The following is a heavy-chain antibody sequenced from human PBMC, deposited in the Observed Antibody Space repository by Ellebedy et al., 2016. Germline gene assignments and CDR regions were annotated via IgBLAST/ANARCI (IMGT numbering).Heavy chain of an antibody. V-gene: IGHV4-34*01. D-gene: IGHD6-19*01. CDR1: GGSFSGYY. Sequence: SETLSLTCAVYGGSFSGYYWSWIRQPPGKGLEWIGEINHSGSTNYNPSLKSRVTISVDTSKNQFSLKLSSVTAADTAVYYCAREEVAVAGDYYYYYGMDVWGQGTTVTVSS. J-gene: IGHJ6*02. CDR2: INHSGST. CDR3: AREEVAVAGDYYYYYGMDV.